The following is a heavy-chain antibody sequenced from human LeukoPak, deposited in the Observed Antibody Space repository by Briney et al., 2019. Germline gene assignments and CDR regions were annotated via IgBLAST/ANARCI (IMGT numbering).Heavy chain of an antibody. V-gene: IGHV3-74*01. D-gene: IGHD6-19*01. CDR3: ASARSSVAGHGNGY. CDR2: INSDGSST. CDR1: GFTFSSYW. Sequence: PGGSLRLSCAAPGFTFSSYWMHWVRQAPGKGLVWVSRINSDGSSTGYADSVKGRFTISRDNAKNTLYLQMNSLRAEDTAVYYCASARSSVAGHGNGYWGQGTLVTVSS. J-gene: IGHJ4*02.